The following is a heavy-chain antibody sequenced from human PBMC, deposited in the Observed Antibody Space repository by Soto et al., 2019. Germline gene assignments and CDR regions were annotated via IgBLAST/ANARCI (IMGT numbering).Heavy chain of an antibody. D-gene: IGHD3-10*01. CDR3: ASSITMVRGVGYFDY. V-gene: IGHV1-69*01. CDR2: IIPIFGTA. CDR1: GGTFSSYA. Sequence: QVQLVQSGAEVKKPGSSVKVSCKASGGTFSSYAISWVRQAPGQGLEWMGGIIPIFGTANYAQKFQGRVTITADEYTSTAYMELSSLRSEDTAVYYCASSITMVRGVGYFDYWGQGTLVTVSS. J-gene: IGHJ4*02.